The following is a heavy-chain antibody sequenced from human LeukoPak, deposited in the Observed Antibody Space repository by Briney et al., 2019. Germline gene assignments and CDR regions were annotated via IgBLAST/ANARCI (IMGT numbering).Heavy chain of an antibody. Sequence: GGSLRLSCSASGFIISNYAMHWVRQAPGKGLEYVSAISANGGSTYYADSVKGRFTISRDNAKNSLYLQMNSLRDEDTAVYYCARGYCSGGSCYSDYWGQGTLVTVSS. D-gene: IGHD2-15*01. CDR2: ISANGGST. CDR3: ARGYCSGGSCYSDY. CDR1: GFIISNYA. V-gene: IGHV3-64*04. J-gene: IGHJ4*02.